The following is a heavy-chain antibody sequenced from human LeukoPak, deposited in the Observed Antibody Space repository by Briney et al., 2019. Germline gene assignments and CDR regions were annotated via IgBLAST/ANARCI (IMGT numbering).Heavy chain of an antibody. V-gene: IGHV4-59*01. D-gene: IGHD5-18*01. Sequence: SETLSLTCTISGGSISGYYWSWIRQPPGKGLEWIGYIYYSGSTNYSPSLKSRVTISVDTSNSQLSLKLSSVTAADTAVYYCARGWDTGYSYYGMDVWGQGTTVTVSS. J-gene: IGHJ6*02. CDR3: ARGWDTGYSYYGMDV. CDR1: GGSISGYY. CDR2: IYYSGST.